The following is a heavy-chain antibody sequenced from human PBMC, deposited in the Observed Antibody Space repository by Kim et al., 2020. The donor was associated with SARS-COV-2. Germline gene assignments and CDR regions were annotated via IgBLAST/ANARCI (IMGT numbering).Heavy chain of an antibody. Sequence: GGSLRLSCAASGFSFSSYGMNWVRQAPGKGLEWVSYIGANGGSTYSADSVKGRFTISRDNSKNTLHLQMNSLRAEDTAVYYCAKGLSRLLYFDSWGQGTLVTVSS. CDR2: IGANGGST. J-gene: IGHJ4*02. V-gene: IGHV3-23*01. D-gene: IGHD6-6*01. CDR1: GFSFSSYG. CDR3: AKGLSRLLYFDS.